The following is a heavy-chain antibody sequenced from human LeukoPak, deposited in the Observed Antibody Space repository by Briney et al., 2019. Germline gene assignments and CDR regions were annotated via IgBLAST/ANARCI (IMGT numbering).Heavy chain of an antibody. CDR3: ATGRSSWYGREYYFDY. J-gene: IGHJ4*02. CDR2: FDPEDGET. D-gene: IGHD6-13*01. Sequence: ASVKVSCKVSGYTLTELSMHWVRQAPGKGLERMGGFDPEDGETIYAQKFQGRVTMTEDTSTDTAYMELSSLRSEDTAVYYCATGRSSWYGREYYFDYWGQGTLVTVSS. CDR1: GYTLTELS. V-gene: IGHV1-24*01.